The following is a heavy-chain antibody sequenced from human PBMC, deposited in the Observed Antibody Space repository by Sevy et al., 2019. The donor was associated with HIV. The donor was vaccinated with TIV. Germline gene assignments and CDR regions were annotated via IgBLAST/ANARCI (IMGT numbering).Heavy chain of an antibody. CDR2: VYYSGRT. CDR1: GGSISSFY. J-gene: IGHJ5*02. Sequence: SETLSLTCTVSGGSISSFYWSWIRQPPGKGLEWIGYVYYSGRTYYNPSLKSRVTISRDTSKNQFSLNLSSVTAADTAMYYCARLYDPRGRMEFDPWGQGTLVTVSS. D-gene: IGHD3-3*01. V-gene: IGHV4-59*01. CDR3: ARLYDPRGRMEFDP.